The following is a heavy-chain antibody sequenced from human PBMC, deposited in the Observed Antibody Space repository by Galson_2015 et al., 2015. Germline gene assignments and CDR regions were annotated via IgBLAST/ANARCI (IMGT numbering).Heavy chain of an antibody. CDR1: GGSIHSGGHY. Sequence: TLSLTCTVSGGSIHSGGHYWNWIRQHPGKGLEWIGHIYYSGSTHYNPSLKSRVIISVDTSKNHFSLNLYSVTAADTAVYYCARGALPYASGSYYDFWGQGTLVAVSS. J-gene: IGHJ4*02. V-gene: IGHV4-31*03. D-gene: IGHD3-10*01. CDR3: ARGALPYASGSYYDF. CDR2: IYYSGST.